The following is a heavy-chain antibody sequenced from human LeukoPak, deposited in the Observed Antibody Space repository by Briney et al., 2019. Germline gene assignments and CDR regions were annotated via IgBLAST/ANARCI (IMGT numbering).Heavy chain of an antibody. J-gene: IGHJ4*02. CDR1: GFTFSSYS. Sequence: GGSLRLSCAASGFTFSSYSMNWVRQAPGKGLEWVSSISSSSSYIYYADLVKGRFTISRDNAKNSLYLQMNSLRAEDTAVYYCARDLSSSGFDYWGQGTLVTVSS. V-gene: IGHV3-21*01. D-gene: IGHD6-6*01. CDR3: ARDLSSSGFDY. CDR2: ISSSSSYI.